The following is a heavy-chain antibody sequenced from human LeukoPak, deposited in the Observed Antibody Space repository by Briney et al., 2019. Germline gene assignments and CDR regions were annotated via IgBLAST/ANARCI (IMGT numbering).Heavy chain of an antibody. CDR1: AFTFPNSA. Sequence: SAKVSCKASAFTFPNSAIQWVRQARGQRLEWIGWIVVGSGNTDYAQTLQDRVTITRDMSTSTAYMELSSLSSEDTAVYYCATDDQQSIMWGQGTLVTVSS. CDR2: IVVGSGNT. J-gene: IGHJ4*02. V-gene: IGHV1-58*02. CDR3: ATDDQQSIM. D-gene: IGHD2-2*01.